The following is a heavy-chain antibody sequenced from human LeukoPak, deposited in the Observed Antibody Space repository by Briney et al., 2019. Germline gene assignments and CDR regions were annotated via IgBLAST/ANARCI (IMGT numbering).Heavy chain of an antibody. CDR1: GYTFTGYY. J-gene: IGHJ5*02. V-gene: IGHV1-2*02. CDR3: ASSSGSYYRGYWFDP. D-gene: IGHD1-26*01. CDR2: INPNSGGT. Sequence: GASVKVSCKASGYTFTGYYMHWVRQAPGQGLEWMGWINPNSGGTNYAQKFQGRVTMTRDTSISTAYMELSRLRSDDTAVYYCASSSGSYYRGYWFDPWGQGTLVTVSS.